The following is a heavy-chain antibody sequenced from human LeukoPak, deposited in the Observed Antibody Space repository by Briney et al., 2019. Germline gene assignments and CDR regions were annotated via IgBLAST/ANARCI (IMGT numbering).Heavy chain of an antibody. J-gene: IGHJ4*02. CDR1: GDSISIGDFR. Sequence: SETLSLTCSVSGDSISIGDFRWSWIRQSPGKGLEWIGYVYYIGTAYYNPSLRSRVALSADTSKNQFSLKLSSVTAADTAVYYCARSRQITMVRGVRGYYFDYWGQGTLVTVSS. V-gene: IGHV4-30-4*02. D-gene: IGHD3-10*01. CDR2: VYYIGTA. CDR3: ARSRQITMVRGVRGYYFDY.